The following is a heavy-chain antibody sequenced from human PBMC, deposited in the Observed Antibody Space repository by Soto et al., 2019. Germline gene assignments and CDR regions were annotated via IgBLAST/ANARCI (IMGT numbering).Heavy chain of an antibody. J-gene: IGHJ5*01. V-gene: IGHV4-39*01. D-gene: IGHD3-10*01. Sequence: SETLSLTCTVSGGSVSSSIYYWGWIRQPPRKGLEWIGSIYYSGSTYYNPSLKSRVTISLDTSKNQFSLRLNSVTAADAALYYCAAGDYSGSGTYYNGWFDSWGQGTQVTVSS. CDR3: AAGDYSGSGTYYNGWFDS. CDR1: GGSVSSSIYY. CDR2: IYYSGST.